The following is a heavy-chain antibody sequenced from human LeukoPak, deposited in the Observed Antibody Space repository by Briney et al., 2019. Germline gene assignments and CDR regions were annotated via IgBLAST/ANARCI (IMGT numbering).Heavy chain of an antibody. CDR3: ARTPWIQLWSRHYYYMDV. CDR2: IYTSGST. D-gene: IGHD5-18*01. J-gene: IGHJ6*03. V-gene: IGHV4-61*02. Sequence: PSETLSLTCTVSGGSISSGSYYWSWIRQPAGKGLEWIGRIYTSGSTNYNPSLKSRVTISVDTSKNQFSLKLSSVTAADTAVYYCARTPWIQLWSRHYYYMDVWGKGTTVTVSS. CDR1: GGSISSGSYY.